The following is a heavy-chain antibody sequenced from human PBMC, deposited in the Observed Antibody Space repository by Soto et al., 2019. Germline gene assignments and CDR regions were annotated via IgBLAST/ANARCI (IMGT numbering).Heavy chain of an antibody. CDR3: AKVISTIGSKQWLAQTKHQALDY. CDR2: MNPNTGGA. V-gene: IGHV1-2*02. D-gene: IGHD6-19*01. CDR1: GYNFNGYY. Sequence: ASVKVSCKASGYNFNGYYIHWVRQAPGQGLEWMGWMNPNTGGANYAQKFQGKVIMTTDTSISTAYLELRSLTSDDTAVYYCAKVISTIGSKQWLAQTKHQALDYWGQGTLVAVSS. J-gene: IGHJ4*02.